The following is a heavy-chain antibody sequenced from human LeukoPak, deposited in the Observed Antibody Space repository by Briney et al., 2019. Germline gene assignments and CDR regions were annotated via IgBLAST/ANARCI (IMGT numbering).Heavy chain of an antibody. V-gene: IGHV4-39*07. CDR3: ASGKGGWYTFDY. CDR2: IYYSGST. D-gene: IGHD6-19*01. CDR1: GGSISSSSYY. J-gene: IGHJ4*02. Sequence: PSETLSLTCTVSGGSISSSSYYWGWIRQPPGKGLEWIGSIYYSGSTYYNPSLKSRVTISVDTSKNQFSLKLSSVTAADTAVYYCASGKGGWYTFDYWGQGTLVTVSS.